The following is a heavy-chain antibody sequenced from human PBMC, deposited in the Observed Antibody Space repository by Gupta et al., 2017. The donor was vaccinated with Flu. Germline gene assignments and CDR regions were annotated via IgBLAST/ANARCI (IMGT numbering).Heavy chain of an antibody. V-gene: IGHV1-58*02. Sequence: GLTFIRAFMLWVGHARGQRLGWIGSSAGGSGSTNYAQEFQERGIITRDMSTSTAYMELSSLESEDTAVDYCSTGNGSYPGYWGQGTRVTVSS. CDR2: SAGGSGST. CDR1: GLTFIRAF. J-gene: IGHJ4*02. CDR3: STGNGSYPGY. D-gene: IGHD1-26*01.